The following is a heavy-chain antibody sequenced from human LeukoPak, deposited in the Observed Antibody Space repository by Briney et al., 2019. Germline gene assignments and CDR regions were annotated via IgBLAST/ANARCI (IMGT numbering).Heavy chain of an antibody. CDR3: ARGHITMVRGIINRCNWFDP. V-gene: IGHV1-8*01. CDR1: GYTFTSHD. CDR2: MNPNSGNT. J-gene: IGHJ5*02. Sequence: ASVKVSCKASGYTFTSHDINWVRQATGQGLEWMGWMNPNSGNTGYAQKLRGRVTMTRNTSISTAYMELSSLRSEDTAVYYCARGHITMVRGIINRCNWFDPWGQGTLVTVSS. D-gene: IGHD3-10*01.